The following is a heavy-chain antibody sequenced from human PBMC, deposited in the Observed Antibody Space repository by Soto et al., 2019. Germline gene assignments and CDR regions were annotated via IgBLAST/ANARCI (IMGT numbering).Heavy chain of an antibody. V-gene: IGHV3-30*18. D-gene: IGHD1-26*01. J-gene: IGHJ4*02. CDR1: GFTFSSYG. CDR3: AKGWELLDY. Sequence: QVQLVESGGGVVQPGRSLRLSCAASGFTFSSYGMHWFRQAPGKGLEWVAVISYDGSNKYYADSVKGRFTISRDNSKNTLSLQMNSLRAEDTAVYYCAKGWELLDYWGQGTLVTVSS. CDR2: ISYDGSNK.